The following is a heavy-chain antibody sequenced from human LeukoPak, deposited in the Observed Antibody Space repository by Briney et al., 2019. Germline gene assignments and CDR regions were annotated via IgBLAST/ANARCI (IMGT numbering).Heavy chain of an antibody. CDR3: TTDITMVRGVGVINAFDI. CDR2: IKSKTDGGTT. J-gene: IGHJ3*02. CDR1: GFTFSNAW. Sequence: PGGSLRLSCAASGFTFSNAWMSWVRQAPGKGLEWVGRIKSKTDGGTTDYAAPVKGRFTISRDDSKNTLYLQMSSLKTEDTAVYYCTTDITMVRGVGVINAFDIWGQGTMVTVSS. V-gene: IGHV3-15*01. D-gene: IGHD3-10*01.